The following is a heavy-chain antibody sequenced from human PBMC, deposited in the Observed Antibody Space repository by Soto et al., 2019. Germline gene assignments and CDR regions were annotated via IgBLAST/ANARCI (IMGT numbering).Heavy chain of an antibody. J-gene: IGHJ3*02. D-gene: IGHD2-2*01. CDR3: ATWRDIVVVPAAKEGAHEAYAI. Sequence: SETLSLTCTVSGGSISSSSYYWGWIRQPPGKGLEWIGSIYYSGSTYYNPSLESRVTISVDTSKNQFSLKLSSVTAADTAVYYCATWRDIVVVPAAKEGAHEAYAIWSQGTMVTVS. CDR2: IYYSGST. CDR1: GGSISSSSYY. V-gene: IGHV4-39*01.